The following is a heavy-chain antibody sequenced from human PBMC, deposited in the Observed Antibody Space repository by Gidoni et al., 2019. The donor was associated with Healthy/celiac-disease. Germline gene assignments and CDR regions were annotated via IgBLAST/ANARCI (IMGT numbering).Heavy chain of an antibody. CDR1: AFTVSSNY. V-gene: IGHV3-66*01. CDR2: IYSGGST. J-gene: IGHJ4*02. Sequence: DVQLVESGGGLVQPGGSLRLSCAASAFTVSSNYMSWVRQAPGKGLEWVSVIYSGGSTDYADSVKGRFTISRDNSKNTLYLQMNSLRAEDTAVYYCARLNSGGWYFDYWGQGTLVTVSS. D-gene: IGHD6-19*01. CDR3: ARLNSGGWYFDY.